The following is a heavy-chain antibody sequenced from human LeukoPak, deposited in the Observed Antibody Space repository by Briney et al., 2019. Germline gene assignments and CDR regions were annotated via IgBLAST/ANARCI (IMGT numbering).Heavy chain of an antibody. CDR3: ARGGPPPVDV. Sequence: SETLSLTCTVSGGSISNYYWSWIRQPPGKGLEWIGYIYYSGSTNYNPSLKSRVTISVDTSKNQFSLKLSSVTAADTAVYYCARGGPPPVDVWGKGTTVTISS. CDR2: IYYSGST. CDR1: GGSISNYY. J-gene: IGHJ6*04. V-gene: IGHV4-59*01. D-gene: IGHD2-2*01.